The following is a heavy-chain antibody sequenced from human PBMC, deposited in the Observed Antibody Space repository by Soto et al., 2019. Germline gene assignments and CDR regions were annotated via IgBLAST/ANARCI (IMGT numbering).Heavy chain of an antibody. CDR1: GFTFSSYA. V-gene: IGHV3-64*01. Sequence: PGGSLRLSCAASGFTFSSYAMHWVRQAPGKGLEYASAISSNGGSTYYANSVKGRFTISRDNSKNTLYLQMGSLRAEDMAVYYCARDGWRFGELSEPYYYYYYMDVWGKGTTVTVSS. D-gene: IGHD3-10*01. CDR2: ISSNGGST. J-gene: IGHJ6*03. CDR3: ARDGWRFGELSEPYYYYYYMDV.